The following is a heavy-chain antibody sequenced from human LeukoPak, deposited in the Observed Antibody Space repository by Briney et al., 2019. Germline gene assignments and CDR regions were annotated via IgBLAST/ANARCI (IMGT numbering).Heavy chain of an antibody. J-gene: IGHJ4*02. CDR1: GFTFSSYG. D-gene: IGHD6-13*01. CDR2: IWYDGSNK. V-gene: IGHV3-33*01. Sequence: GGSLRLSCAASGFTFSSYGMHWVRQAPGKGLEWVAVIWYDGSNKYYADSVKGRFTISRDNSMNTLYLQMNSLRPEDTAVYYCARDAVYSSSWQYYWGQGTLVTVSS. CDR3: ARDAVYSSSWQYY.